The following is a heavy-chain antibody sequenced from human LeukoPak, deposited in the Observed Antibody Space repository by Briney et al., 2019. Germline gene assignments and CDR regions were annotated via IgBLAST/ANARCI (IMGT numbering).Heavy chain of an antibody. CDR1: GGSISSYY. V-gene: IGHV4-59*01. D-gene: IGHD4-11*01. J-gene: IGHJ6*02. Sequence: SETLSLTCTVSGGSISSYYWSCIRQPPGKGLEWIGYIYNSETTNYNPSLESRVTISEDTSKNQFSLMLTSVTAADTAVYYCARVVYSHYWPEGMDVWGQGTTVTVSS. CDR2: IYNSETT. CDR3: ARVVYSHYWPEGMDV.